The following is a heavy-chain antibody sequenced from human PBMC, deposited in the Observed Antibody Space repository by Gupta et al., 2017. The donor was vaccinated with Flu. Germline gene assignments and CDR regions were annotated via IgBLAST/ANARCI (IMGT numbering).Heavy chain of an antibody. CDR3: VAEYTGSSNPK. V-gene: IGHV4-39*01. CDR2: IAHNGFT. J-gene: IGHJ4*02. CDR1: SINNNSYR. D-gene: IGHD7-27*01. Sequence: SINNNSYRWAWVRQPPGKGLRWIGSIAHNGFTYFNTSLKSRVTQSVDTSKSQFSLSLTSVTAADTAVYYCVAEYTGSSNPKWGQGTLVTVSP.